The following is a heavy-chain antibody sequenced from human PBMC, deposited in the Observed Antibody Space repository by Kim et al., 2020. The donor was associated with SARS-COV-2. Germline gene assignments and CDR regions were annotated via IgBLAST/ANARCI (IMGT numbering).Heavy chain of an antibody. J-gene: IGHJ6*02. V-gene: IGHV4-31*03. D-gene: IGHD3-3*01. CDR1: GGSISSGGYY. CDR3: ARAVTEITIFGVVIHYYYYGMDV. CDR2: IYYSGST. Sequence: SETLSLTCTVSGGSISSGGYYWSWIRQHPGKGLEWIGYIYYSGSTYYNPSLKSRVTISVDTSKNQFSLKLSSVTAADTAVYYCARAVTEITIFGVVIHYYYYGMDVWGQGTTVTVSS.